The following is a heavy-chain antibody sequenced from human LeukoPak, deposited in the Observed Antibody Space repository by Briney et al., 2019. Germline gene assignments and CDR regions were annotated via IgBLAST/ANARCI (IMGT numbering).Heavy chain of an antibody. D-gene: IGHD6-13*01. CDR2: IIPIFGTA. CDR3: ARGNQQQLALNYYYGMDV. J-gene: IGHJ6*02. Sequence: ASVKVSCKASGGTFSSYAISWVRQAPGQGLEWMGGIIPIFGTANYAQKFQGRVTITADESTSTAYMELSSLRSEDTAVYYCARGNQQQLALNYYYGMDVWGQGTTVTVSS. V-gene: IGHV1-69*13. CDR1: GGTFSSYA.